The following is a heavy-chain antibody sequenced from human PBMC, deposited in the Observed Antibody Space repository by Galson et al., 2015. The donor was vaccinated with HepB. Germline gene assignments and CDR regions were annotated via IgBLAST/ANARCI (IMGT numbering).Heavy chain of an antibody. Sequence: SLRLSCAASGFTFSSYAMSWVRQAPGKGLEWVSAISGSGGSTYYADSVKGRFTISRDNSKNTLYLQMNSLRAEDTAVYYCAKEESYDFWSGYYSHYGMDVWGQGTTVTVSS. CDR1: GFTFSSYA. CDR3: AKEESYDFWSGYYSHYGMDV. V-gene: IGHV3-23*01. J-gene: IGHJ6*02. CDR2: ISGSGGST. D-gene: IGHD3-3*01.